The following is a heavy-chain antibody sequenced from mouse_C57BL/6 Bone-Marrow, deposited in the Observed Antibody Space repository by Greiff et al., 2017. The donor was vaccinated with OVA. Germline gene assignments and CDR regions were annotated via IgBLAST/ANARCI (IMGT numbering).Heavy chain of an antibody. Sequence: VQLQQSGAELVRPGTSVKVSCKASGYAFTNYLIEWVKQRPGQGLEWIGVINPGSGGTNYNEKFKGKATLTADKSSSTAYMQLSSLPSEDSAVYFCADLGGGFAYWGQGTLVTVSA. V-gene: IGHV1-54*01. J-gene: IGHJ3*01. CDR1: GYAFTNYL. CDR3: ADLGGGFAY. CDR2: INPGSGGT.